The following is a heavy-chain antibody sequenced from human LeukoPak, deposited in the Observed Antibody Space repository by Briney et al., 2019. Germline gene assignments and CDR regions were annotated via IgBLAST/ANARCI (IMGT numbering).Heavy chain of an antibody. V-gene: IGHV1-2*02. D-gene: IGHD1-14*01. CDR2: INPNSGGT. Sequence: ASVKVSCKASGYTFTGYYIHWVRQAPGQGLEWMGWINPNSGGTNYAQKFQGRVTMTRDTSISTAFMELSRLRSDDTAVYYCARRPEVNLERFDYWGQGTTVTVSS. CDR3: ARRPEVNLERFDY. CDR1: GYTFTGYY. J-gene: IGHJ4*03.